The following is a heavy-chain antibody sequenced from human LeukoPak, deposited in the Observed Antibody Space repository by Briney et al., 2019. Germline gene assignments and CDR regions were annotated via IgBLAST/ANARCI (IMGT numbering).Heavy chain of an antibody. J-gene: IGHJ3*02. CDR1: GGSINSHY. Sequence: PSETLSLTCTVSGGSINSHYWSWIRQSAEKGLEYIGRVYRSGSINDNPSLKGRVAMSIDTSNNQFSLTLSSVTAADTAVYYCARSSKDSSGLRCFWDIWGQGTMVTVSS. V-gene: IGHV4-4*07. CDR2: VYRSGSI. CDR3: ARSSKDSSGLRCFWDI. D-gene: IGHD3-22*01.